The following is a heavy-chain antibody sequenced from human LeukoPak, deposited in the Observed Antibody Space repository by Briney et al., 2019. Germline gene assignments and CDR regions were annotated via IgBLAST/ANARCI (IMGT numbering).Heavy chain of an antibody. CDR2: ALHDGSNV. CDR3: AGELDAFDI. CDR1: GFTLSSYT. V-gene: IGHV3-30-3*01. Sequence: GGSLRLSCAASGFTLSSYTMHWVRQAPGKGLEWVALALHDGSNVHYADSVKGRFTISRDNSKNTLNLQMNSLRAEDTAVYYCAGELDAFDIWGQGTMVTVSS. J-gene: IGHJ3*02.